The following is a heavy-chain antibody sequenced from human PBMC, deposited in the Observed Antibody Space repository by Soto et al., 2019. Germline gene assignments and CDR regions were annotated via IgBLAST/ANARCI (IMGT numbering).Heavy chain of an antibody. Sequence: GGSLRLSCAASGFTFSSYAMSWIRQAPGKGLEWVSYISSSGSTIYYADSVKGRFTISRDNAKNSLYLQMNSLRAEDTAVYYCARVVEYYDFWSGSHNWFDPWVQGTLVTVSS. J-gene: IGHJ5*02. CDR3: ARVVEYYDFWSGSHNWFDP. CDR2: ISSSGSTI. V-gene: IGHV3-11*01. D-gene: IGHD3-3*01. CDR1: GFTFSSYA.